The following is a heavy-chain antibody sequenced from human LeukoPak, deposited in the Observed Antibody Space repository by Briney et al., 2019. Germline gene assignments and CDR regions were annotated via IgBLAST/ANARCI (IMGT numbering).Heavy chain of an antibody. CDR1: GGSISSYY. CDR2: IYYSGST. CDR3: ARARDVATFDY. J-gene: IGHJ4*02. V-gene: IGHV4-59*01. D-gene: IGHD5-12*01. Sequence: SETLSLTCTVSGGSISSYYWSWIRQPPGKGLEWIGYIYYSGSTNYNPSLKSRVTKSVDTSKNQFSLKLSSVTAADTAVYYCARARDVATFDYWGQGTLVTVSS.